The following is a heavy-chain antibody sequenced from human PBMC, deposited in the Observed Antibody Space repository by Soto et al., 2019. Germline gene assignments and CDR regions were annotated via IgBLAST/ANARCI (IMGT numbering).Heavy chain of an antibody. CDR1: GGTFSSYA. Sequence: GASVKVSCKASGGTFSSYAISWLRQAPGQGLEWMGGIIPIFGTANYAQKFQSRVTITADESTSTAYMELSSLRSEDTAVYYCARGLSTSYDSGNWFDPWGQGTLVTVSS. D-gene: IGHD3-22*01. CDR2: IIPIFGTA. V-gene: IGHV1-69*13. CDR3: ARGLSTSYDSGNWFDP. J-gene: IGHJ5*02.